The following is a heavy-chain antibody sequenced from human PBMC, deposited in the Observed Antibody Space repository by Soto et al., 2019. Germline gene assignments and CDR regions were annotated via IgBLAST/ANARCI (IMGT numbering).Heavy chain of an antibody. CDR1: GFTFSSYA. V-gene: IGHV3-23*01. CDR2: ISGGGAST. J-gene: IGHJ4*02. Sequence: EVQLLESGVGLVQPGGSLRLSCSASGFTFSSYAMSWVRQAPGKGLEWVSTISGGGASTSYAASVKDWSTISRDNSKNTLDLQMNSLRADDTAVYYCATAGGYTWTDPPDYLSKRNMVTVSS. D-gene: IGHD1-1*01. CDR3: ATAGGYTWTDPPDY.